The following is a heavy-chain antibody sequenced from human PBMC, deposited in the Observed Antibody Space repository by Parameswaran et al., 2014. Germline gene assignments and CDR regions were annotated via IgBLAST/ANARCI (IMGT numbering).Heavy chain of an antibody. CDR2: INGVNGNT. CDR3: AREGLFCTRVSCYLRLPYQTYYSLDV. V-gene: IGHV1-3*01. D-gene: IGHD2-8*01. J-gene: IGHJ6*02. Sequence: WVRQAPGQGLEWMGWINGVNGNTIYSQKYQDRITISRDTSANTVFMELSSLRSDDTAVYYCAREGLFCTRVSCYLRLPYQTYYSLDVWGQGTTVTVSS.